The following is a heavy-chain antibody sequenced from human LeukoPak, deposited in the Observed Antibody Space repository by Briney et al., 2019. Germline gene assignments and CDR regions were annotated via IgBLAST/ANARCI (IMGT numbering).Heavy chain of an antibody. V-gene: IGHV3-7*01. Sequence: QSGGSLRLSCAGSGFTLSSYWMSWVRQAPGKGLEWVANMKPDGSEKYYVDSVKGRFTISRDNAKNSLYLQMNSLRAEDTAVYYCAREVGTYYDFWSGYSYGAFDIWGQGTMVTVSS. CDR1: GFTLSSYW. D-gene: IGHD3-3*01. CDR2: MKPDGSEK. CDR3: AREVGTYYDFWSGYSYGAFDI. J-gene: IGHJ3*02.